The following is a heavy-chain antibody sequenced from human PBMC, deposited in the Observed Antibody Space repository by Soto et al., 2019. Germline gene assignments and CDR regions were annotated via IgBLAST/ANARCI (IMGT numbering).Heavy chain of an antibody. Sequence: GGSLRLSCAASGFTFSSYSMNWVRQAPGKGLEWVSSISSSSSYIYYADSVKGRFTISRDNAKNSLYLQMNSLRAEDTAVYYCVRALRGDIVVVPAALDAFDIWGQGTMVTVSS. CDR1: GFTFSSYS. D-gene: IGHD2-2*01. V-gene: IGHV3-21*01. CDR3: VRALRGDIVVVPAALDAFDI. CDR2: ISSSSSYI. J-gene: IGHJ3*02.